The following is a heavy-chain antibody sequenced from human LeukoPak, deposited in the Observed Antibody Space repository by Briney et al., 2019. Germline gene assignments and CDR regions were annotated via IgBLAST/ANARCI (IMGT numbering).Heavy chain of an antibody. V-gene: IGHV1-2*02. CDR2: INGNSGGT. Sequence: ASVKVSCKASGYTYTDYYVIWVRQGPGQGLEWMGWINGNSGGTKYGQKFPGRVTMTRDTSINTAYMELSGLRSDDTAVYYCARGHDTLPSYDFWGQGTLVTVSA. CDR1: GYTYTDYY. CDR3: ARGHDTLPSYDF. J-gene: IGHJ4*02.